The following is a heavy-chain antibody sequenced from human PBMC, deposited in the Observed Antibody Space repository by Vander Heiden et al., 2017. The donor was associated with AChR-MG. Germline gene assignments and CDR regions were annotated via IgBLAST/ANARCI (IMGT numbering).Heavy chain of an antibody. CDR2: ISYDGRSQ. J-gene: IGHJ6*02. CDR1: AFTFSDYG. D-gene: IGHD1-26*01. V-gene: IGHV3-30*18. Sequence: QVHLVESGGGVVQPGKSLRLSCAAPAFTFSDYGMHWVRQAPGKGLEWVAVISYDGRSQYYAESVKGRFIISRDASKSTLYLQMSSLRTEDTALYYCAKDLAPVEGGTQFFYYGMDVWGLGTTVTVSS. CDR3: AKDLAPVEGGTQFFYYGMDV.